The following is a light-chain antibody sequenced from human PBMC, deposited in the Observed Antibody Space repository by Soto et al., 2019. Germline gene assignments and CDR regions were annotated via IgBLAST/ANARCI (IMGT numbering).Light chain of an antibody. Sequence: EIVLTQSPGTLSLSPGERATLSCRASQSVSSSYLAWYQQKPGQAPRLLIYGASSKATGIPDRFSGSRSGTDFTLTISRLEPEDVAVYYCQQYGSSPLTFGGGTKVEIK. CDR2: GAS. V-gene: IGKV3-20*01. CDR1: QSVSSSY. J-gene: IGKJ4*01. CDR3: QQYGSSPLT.